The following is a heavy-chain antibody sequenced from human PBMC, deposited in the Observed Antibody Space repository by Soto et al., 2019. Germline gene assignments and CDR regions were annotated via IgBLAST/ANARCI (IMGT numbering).Heavy chain of an antibody. CDR1: GCTFGDVP. J-gene: IGHJ6*02. CDR2: ISVSGAAT. Sequence: GCTFGDVPVSRVLKATGKGLELFSRISVSGAATYLGASVKGRFTISRDNSKNTLYLQMNSLRAEDTAVYYCAKDKTGGHSSGWFHYSSGMALWGQGTPVIVSS. V-gene: IGHV3-23*01. CDR3: AKDKTGGHSSGWFHYSSGMAL. D-gene: IGHD6-19*01.